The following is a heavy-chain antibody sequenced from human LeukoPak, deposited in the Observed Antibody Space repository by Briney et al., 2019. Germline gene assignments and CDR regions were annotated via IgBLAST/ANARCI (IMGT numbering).Heavy chain of an antibody. CDR1: GGSISSGSYY. J-gene: IGHJ4*02. D-gene: IGHD4-17*01. CDR2: IYTSGST. Sequence: PSETLSLTYTVSGGSISSGSYYWSWIRQPAGKGLEWIGRIYTSGSTNYNPSLKSRVTISVDTSKNQFSLKLSSVTAADTAVYYCASLPAYGDTRFDYWGQGTLVTVSS. CDR3: ASLPAYGDTRFDY. V-gene: IGHV4-61*02.